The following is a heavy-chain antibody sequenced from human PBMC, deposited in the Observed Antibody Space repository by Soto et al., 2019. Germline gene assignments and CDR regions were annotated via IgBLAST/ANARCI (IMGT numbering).Heavy chain of an antibody. Sequence: SETLSLTCSVSGDSINTTSSSYDVGCMRQPSGKGLEWIASFFYSGKSFYNPSLKSRVTMSVDTSKNQFSLKLSSVTAADTAVYYCARHDGSGSYYISMTFDYWGQGTLVS. D-gene: IGHD3-10*01. CDR2: FFYSGKS. CDR1: GDSINTTSSSYD. J-gene: IGHJ4*02. V-gene: IGHV4-39*01. CDR3: ARHDGSGSYYISMTFDY.